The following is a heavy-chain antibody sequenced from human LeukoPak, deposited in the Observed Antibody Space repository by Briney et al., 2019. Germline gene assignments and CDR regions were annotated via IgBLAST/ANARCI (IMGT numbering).Heavy chain of an antibody. CDR1: GFTFSTFG. CDR3: AKRRGEDYFDY. V-gene: IGHV3-30*02. D-gene: IGHD2-21*01. CDR2: IRYDGSNK. Sequence: GVSLRLSCAASGFTFSTFGMHWVRQAPGKGLEWVAFIRYDGSNKKYADAVTGRFTISRDNSKNTLYLQMNSLGPEDTAVYYCAKRRGEDYFDYWGQGTLVTVSS. J-gene: IGHJ4*02.